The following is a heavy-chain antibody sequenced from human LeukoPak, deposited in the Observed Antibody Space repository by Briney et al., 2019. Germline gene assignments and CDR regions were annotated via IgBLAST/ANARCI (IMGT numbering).Heavy chain of an antibody. V-gene: IGHV4-34*01. D-gene: IGHD6-6*01. CDR3: AREGEYSSSLH. Sequence: SETLSLTCAVYGGSFSGYYWSWIRQPPGKGLEWIGEINHSGSTNYNPSLKSRVTISVDTSKNQFSLKLSSVTAADTAVYYCAREGEYSSSLHWGQGTLVTVSS. CDR1: GGSFSGYY. J-gene: IGHJ4*02. CDR2: INHSGST.